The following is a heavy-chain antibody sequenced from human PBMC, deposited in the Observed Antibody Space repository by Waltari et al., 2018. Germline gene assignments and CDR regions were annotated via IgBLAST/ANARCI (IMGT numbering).Heavy chain of an antibody. J-gene: IGHJ4*02. CDR3: ARGLLWLDY. CDR2: IDSGGRT. D-gene: IGHD5-18*01. V-gene: IGHV3-53*01. CDR1: GFTVSSTY. Sequence: EVQLVESGGGLIQPGGSLRLSCAASGFTVSSTYMSWVRPAPGKGLEWGSFIDSGGRTYYADSVKGRFTISRDNSKNTLYLQMNSLRAEDTAVYYCARGLLWLDYWGQGTLVTVSS.